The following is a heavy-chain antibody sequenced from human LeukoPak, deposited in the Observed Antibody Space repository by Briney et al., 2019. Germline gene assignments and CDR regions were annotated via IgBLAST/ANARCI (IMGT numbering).Heavy chain of an antibody. CDR3: ARSRGAYSSAWYFDY. D-gene: IGHD6-19*01. CDR2: ISVSGGST. J-gene: IGHJ4*02. CDR1: GFTFSNCA. Sequence: GGSLRLSCVVSGFTFSNCAMNWVRQTPGKGLEWVSTISVSGGSTYYADSVKGRFTISRDNAKNALYLQMNSLRAEDTAVYYCARSRGAYSSAWYFDYWGQGTLVTVSS. V-gene: IGHV3-23*01.